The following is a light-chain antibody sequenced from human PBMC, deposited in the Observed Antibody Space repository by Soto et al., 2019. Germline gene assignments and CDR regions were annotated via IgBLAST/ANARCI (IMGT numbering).Light chain of an antibody. CDR2: DAS. V-gene: IGKV1-5*01. CDR3: QQYNNWPRT. Sequence: DIQMTQSPSTLSAFVGDRVTITCRASQSIGRWLAWYQQKPGKAPKLLIFDASGLESGVPSRFSGSGSGTEFTLTISSLQPDDFAVYYCQQYNNWPRTFGQGTKVDIK. J-gene: IGKJ1*01. CDR1: QSIGRW.